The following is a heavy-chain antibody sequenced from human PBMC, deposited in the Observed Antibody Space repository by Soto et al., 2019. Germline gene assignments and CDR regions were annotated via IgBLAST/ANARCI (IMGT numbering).Heavy chain of an antibody. Sequence: QEQLVESGGGVVQPGRSLRLSCAVSGFTFTNYGMHWVRQAPGKGLEWVALIPYDGSKKYYADSVKGRFTISRDNSKNTQYLQMNGLRADDTAVYYCAKSGLKWRDDFGMDVWGQGTTVTVSS. V-gene: IGHV3-30*18. CDR3: AKSGLKWRDDFGMDV. CDR1: GFTFTNYG. J-gene: IGHJ6*02. CDR2: IPYDGSKK. D-gene: IGHD2-8*01.